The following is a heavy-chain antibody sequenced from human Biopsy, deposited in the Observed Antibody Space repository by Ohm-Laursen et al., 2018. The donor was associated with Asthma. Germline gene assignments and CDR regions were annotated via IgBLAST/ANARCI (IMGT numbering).Heavy chain of an antibody. CDR1: GFTFSTYG. V-gene: IGHV3-30*03. D-gene: IGHD5-24*01. J-gene: IGHJ4*02. Sequence: SLRLSCTASGFTFSTYGMHWVRQAPGKGLEWVAVISYDGFNKDYGDSVKGRFTISRDNSKNTLYLQMNSLTPDDTAVYYCARGPPVDREDWGQGTLVTVSS. CDR3: ARGPPVDRED. CDR2: ISYDGFNK.